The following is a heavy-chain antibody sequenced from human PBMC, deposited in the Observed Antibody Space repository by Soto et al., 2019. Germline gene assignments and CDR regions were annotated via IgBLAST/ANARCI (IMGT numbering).Heavy chain of an antibody. CDR2: INPNRGST. J-gene: IGHJ6*02. CDR3: AKVSGTSSAYYFALDV. D-gene: IGHD2-2*01. V-gene: IGHV1-2*02. CDR1: GYTFTDYY. Sequence: ASVKVSCKASGYTFTDYYVYWVRQAPGQGLEWKGWINPNRGSTDYLQKFQGRVTMTRDTSISTAYLELSSLRSDDTAVYYCAKVSGTSSAYYFALDVWGQGTTVTVSS.